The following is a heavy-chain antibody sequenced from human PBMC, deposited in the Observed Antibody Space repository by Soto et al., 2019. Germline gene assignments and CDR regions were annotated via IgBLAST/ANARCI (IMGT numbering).Heavy chain of an antibody. CDR3: ARLFTEGATFREDAFDV. CDR1: RYTFTSHG. D-gene: IGHD1-26*01. CDR2: ISTFNGKT. V-gene: IGHV1-18*01. Sequence: QIQLVQSGGDVKTPGASVKVSCTTSRYTFTSHGIAWVRQAPGQGLEWMGWISTFNGKTDYAQKFQGRVTMTADTITSTVHMELRSLRSDDTAVYYCARLFTEGATFREDAFDVWGPGTKVTVSS. J-gene: IGHJ3*01.